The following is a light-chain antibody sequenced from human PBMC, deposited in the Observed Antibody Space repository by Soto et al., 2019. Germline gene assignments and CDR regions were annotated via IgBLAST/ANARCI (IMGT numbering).Light chain of an antibody. CDR3: QTYDNSLSGPV. Sequence: QLVLTQPPSVSGAPGQRVTISCTGSSSNIGANFDVNWYQLLPGTSPKLLIYADSNRPSGVPDRFSGSKSGASASLAITGLQADDEADYYCQTYDNSLSGPVFGGGTKVTVL. J-gene: IGLJ2*01. CDR1: SSNIGANFD. V-gene: IGLV1-40*01. CDR2: ADS.